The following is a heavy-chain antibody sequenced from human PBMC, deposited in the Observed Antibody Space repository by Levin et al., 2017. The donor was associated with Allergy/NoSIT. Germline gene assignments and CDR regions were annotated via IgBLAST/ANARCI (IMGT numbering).Heavy chain of an antibody. CDR1: GFTFSSYA. V-gene: IGHV3-64*01. D-gene: IGHD4-17*01. Sequence: GESLKISCSASGFTFSSYAMHWVRQAPGKGLEYVSAISGSWGNTYYANSVKGRFTISRDNSKNTLYLQMGSLRAEDMAVYYCARRFGDYSGFDYWGQGTLVTVSS. J-gene: IGHJ4*02. CDR3: ARRFGDYSGFDY. CDR2: ISGSWGNT.